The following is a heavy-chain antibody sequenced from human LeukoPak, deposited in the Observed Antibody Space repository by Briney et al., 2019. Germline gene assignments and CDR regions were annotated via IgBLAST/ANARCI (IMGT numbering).Heavy chain of an antibody. J-gene: IGHJ6*02. V-gene: IGHV1-46*01. CDR1: GYTFTGYY. CDR3: ARTLMGYYDSSGYQGYYGMDV. CDR2: INPSGGST. D-gene: IGHD3-22*01. Sequence: GASVKVSCKASGYTFTGYYVHGVRQAPGQGLEWMGIINPSGGSTSYAQKFQGRVTMTRDTSTSTVYMELSSLRSEDTAVYYCARTLMGYYDSSGYQGYYGMDVWGQGTTVTVSS.